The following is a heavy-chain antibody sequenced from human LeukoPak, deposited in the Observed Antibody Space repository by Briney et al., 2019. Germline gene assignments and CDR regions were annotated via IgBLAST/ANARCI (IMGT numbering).Heavy chain of an antibody. CDR3: AKDLNWNDGFDY. Sequence: GRSLRLSCAASGFTFSSYGMHWVRQAPGKGLEWVAVIWYDGSNKYYADSVKGRFTISRDNSKNTLYLQMNSLRAEDTAVYYCAKDLNWNDGFDYWGQGTLVTVSS. V-gene: IGHV3-33*06. D-gene: IGHD1-1*01. J-gene: IGHJ4*02. CDR2: IWYDGSNK. CDR1: GFTFSSYG.